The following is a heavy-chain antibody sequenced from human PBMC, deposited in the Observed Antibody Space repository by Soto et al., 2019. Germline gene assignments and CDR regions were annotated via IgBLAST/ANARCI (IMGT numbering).Heavy chain of an antibody. V-gene: IGHV1-69*13. CDR2: IIPIFGTA. CDR3: ARDRRDGYNSYYYYGMDV. Sequence: WASVKVSCKASGGTFSSYAISWVRQAPGQGLEWMGGIIPIFGTANYAQKFQGRVTITADESTSTAYMELSSLRSEDTAVYYCARDRRDGYNSYYYYGMDVWGQGTTVTVSS. J-gene: IGHJ6*02. CDR1: GGTFSSYA. D-gene: IGHD5-12*01.